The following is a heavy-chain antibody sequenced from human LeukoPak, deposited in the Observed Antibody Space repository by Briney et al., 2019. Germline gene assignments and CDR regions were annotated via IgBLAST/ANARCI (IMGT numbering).Heavy chain of an antibody. CDR3: ARVPLTGTSSNWFDP. Sequence: GGSLRLSCAASGFTFSSYSMNWVRQAPGKGLEWVSSISSSSSYIYYADSVKGRFTISRDNAKNPLYLQMNSLRAEDTAVYYCARVPLTGTSSNWFDPWGQGTLVTVSS. V-gene: IGHV3-21*01. CDR2: ISSSSSYI. J-gene: IGHJ5*02. D-gene: IGHD1-7*01. CDR1: GFTFSSYS.